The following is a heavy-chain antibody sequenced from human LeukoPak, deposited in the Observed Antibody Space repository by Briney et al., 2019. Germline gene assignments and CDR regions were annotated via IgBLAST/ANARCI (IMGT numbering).Heavy chain of an antibody. V-gene: IGHV1-18*01. Sequence: GASVKVSCKAFGYTFGTSSISWVRQAPGQRLEWLGSISPNSDNTQYAQRVQGRVTMTTDTSTSTAYMELRSLRSDDTAIYYCTRVRDSNNWWGAFDIWGQGTTVTVSS. CDR3: TRVRDSNNWWGAFDI. D-gene: IGHD6-13*01. J-gene: IGHJ3*02. CDR2: ISPNSDNT. CDR1: GYTFGTSS.